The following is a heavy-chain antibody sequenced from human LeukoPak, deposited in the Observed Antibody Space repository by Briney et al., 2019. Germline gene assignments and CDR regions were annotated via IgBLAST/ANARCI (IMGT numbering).Heavy chain of an antibody. CDR2: IIPILGIA. D-gene: IGHD3-22*01. Sequence: SVKVSCKASGGTFSSYAISWVRQAPGQGLEWMGRIIPILGIANYAQKFQGRVTITADKSTSTAYMELSSLRSEDTAVYYCAAAGKTYYYDSSGYYNWGQGTLVTVSS. CDR1: GGTFSSYA. J-gene: IGHJ4*02. CDR3: AAAGKTYYYDSSGYYN. V-gene: IGHV1-69*04.